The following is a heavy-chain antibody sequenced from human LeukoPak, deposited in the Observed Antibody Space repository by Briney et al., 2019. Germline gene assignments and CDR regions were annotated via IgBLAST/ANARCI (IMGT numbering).Heavy chain of an antibody. J-gene: IGHJ5*02. CDR1: GGSISSYY. V-gene: IGHV4-59*01. CDR3: ARGGYLNWFDP. Sequence: SETLSLTCTVPGGSISSYYWSWVRQPPGKGLEWIGYIYYSGSTNYNPSLKSRVTISVDTSKNQFSLKLSSVTAADTAVYYCARGGYLNWFDPWGQGTLVTVSS. D-gene: IGHD5-18*01. CDR2: IYYSGST.